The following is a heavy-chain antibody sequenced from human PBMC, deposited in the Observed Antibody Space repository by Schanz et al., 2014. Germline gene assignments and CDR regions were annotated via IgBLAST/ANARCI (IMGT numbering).Heavy chain of an antibody. Sequence: VLLLESGGRVERPGGSLRLSCAASGFTFRSYGMHWVRQAPGKGLEWVALISYDGSSKNHADSVQGRFTISRDNSKNALYLQMNSLRVEDTAVYYCARDLISSGWYGWGQGTLVTVSS. CDR1: GFTFRSYG. J-gene: IGHJ4*02. V-gene: IGHV3-33*01. CDR3: ARDLISSGWYG. CDR2: ISYDGSSK. D-gene: IGHD6-19*01.